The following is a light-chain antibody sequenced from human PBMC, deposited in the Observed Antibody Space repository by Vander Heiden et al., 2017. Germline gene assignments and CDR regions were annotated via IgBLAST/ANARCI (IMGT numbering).Light chain of an antibody. V-gene: IGLV2-23*02. CDR1: SIDVGSYNL. J-gene: IGLJ1*01. CDR2: EVS. CDR3: CSYAGSPYV. Sequence: QSALTQPASVSGSPAPPITISCTGTSIDVGSYNLVSWYQQHPGKGPKLMIYEVSKWPSGVSNRFSGSKSGNTASLTISGLQAEDEADYFCCSYAGSPYVFGTGTKVTVL.